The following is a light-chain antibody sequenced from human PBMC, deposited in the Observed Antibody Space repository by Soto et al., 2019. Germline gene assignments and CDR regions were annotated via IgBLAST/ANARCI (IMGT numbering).Light chain of an antibody. CDR2: LDSDGSH. CDR3: QTWGTGIHLV. CDR1: SGHSSYA. J-gene: IGLJ2*01. Sequence: QPVLTQSPSASASLGASVKLTCTLSSGHSSYAIAWHQQQPEKGPRYLMKLDSDGSHTKGDAIPDRFSGSSSAAERYLTISSHQSEDEADYYCQTWGTGIHLVFGGGTKLTVL. V-gene: IGLV4-69*01.